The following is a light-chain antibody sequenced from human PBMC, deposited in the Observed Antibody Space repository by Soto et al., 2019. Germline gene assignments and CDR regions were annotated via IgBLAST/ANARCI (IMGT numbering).Light chain of an antibody. Sequence: QSVLTQPPSVSGAPGQRVSISCTGSSSNIGAGYDVHWYQQLPGTAPKLLIYGNSNRPSGVPDRFSGSKSGTSASLAITGLQAEDEADYYCQSYDSSLSSVFGGATKLTVL. CDR1: SSNIGAGYD. J-gene: IGLJ7*01. V-gene: IGLV1-40*01. CDR3: QSYDSSLSSV. CDR2: GNS.